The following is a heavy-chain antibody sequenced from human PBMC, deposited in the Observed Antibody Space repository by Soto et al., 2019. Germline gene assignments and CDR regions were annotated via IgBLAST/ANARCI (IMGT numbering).Heavy chain of an antibody. Sequence: ASVKVSCKASGYAFTNYAFHWVRQAPGQRLEWMGWINAGNGNTKYSQKFQGRVTITRDASTSTAYMELSSLRSEDTAVYYCARDPTYYDILTGYYSGPPRERLYGMDVWGQGTTVTVSS. CDR1: GYAFTNYA. J-gene: IGHJ6*02. V-gene: IGHV1-3*01. D-gene: IGHD3-9*01. CDR2: INAGNGNT. CDR3: ARDPTYYDILTGYYSGPPRERLYGMDV.